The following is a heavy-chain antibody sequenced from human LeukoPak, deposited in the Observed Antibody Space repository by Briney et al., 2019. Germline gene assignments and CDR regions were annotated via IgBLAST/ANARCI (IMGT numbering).Heavy chain of an antibody. CDR3: PRHWEL. Sequence: AVNLSYTLSDDIFTTYYIQWVRQAPGEGREGVGWINTNIGGTNSAPKFQGRASLTTDTSIRSAYLELPRLTSVETGIYYCPRHWELWGQGTLVTVSP. V-gene: IGHV1-2*02. CDR2: INTNIGGT. D-gene: IGHD1-26*01. CDR1: DDIFTTYY. J-gene: IGHJ4*02.